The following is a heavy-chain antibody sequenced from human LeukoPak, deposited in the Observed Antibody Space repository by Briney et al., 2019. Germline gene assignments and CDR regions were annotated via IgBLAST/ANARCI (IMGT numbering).Heavy chain of an antibody. V-gene: IGHV4-59*12. Sequence: PSETLSLTCTVSGGSISSYYWSWIRQPPGKGLEWIGYIYYSGSTNYNPSLKRRATMSVDTSKNQFSLKLSSVTAADTAVYYCASDTGNYWGQGTLVTVSS. CDR3: ASDTGNY. CDR1: GGSISSYY. J-gene: IGHJ4*02. D-gene: IGHD3-10*01. CDR2: IYYSGST.